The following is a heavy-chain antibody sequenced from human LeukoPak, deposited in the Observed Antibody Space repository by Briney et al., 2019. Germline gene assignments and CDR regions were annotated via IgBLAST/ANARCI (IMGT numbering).Heavy chain of an antibody. J-gene: IGHJ3*02. CDR1: GFTFSTYA. CDR3: ARGPATPYYYDSSGYSTTPGYAFDI. Sequence: PGGSLRLSCAASGFTFSTYAMSWVRQAPGKGLEWVSGISDSGGTTYYADSVKGRFTISRDNSKNTLYLQMNSLRAEDTAVYYCARGPATPYYYDSSGYSTTPGYAFDIWGQGTMVTVSS. CDR2: ISDSGGTT. V-gene: IGHV3-23*01. D-gene: IGHD3-22*01.